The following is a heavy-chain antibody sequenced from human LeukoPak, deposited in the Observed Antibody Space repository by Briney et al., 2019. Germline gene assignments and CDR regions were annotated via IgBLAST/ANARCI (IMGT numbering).Heavy chain of an antibody. V-gene: IGHV4-39*01. Sequence: SETLSLTCTVSGVSISSSSYYWGWIRQPPGKGLEWIANIYYSGSTYYNPSLKSRVTISVDTSKNQFSLKLTSVTAADTAVYYCARDYDIYNFDYWGQGTLVTVSS. CDR3: ARDYDIYNFDY. D-gene: IGHD3-9*01. CDR1: GVSISSSSYY. CDR2: IYYSGST. J-gene: IGHJ4*02.